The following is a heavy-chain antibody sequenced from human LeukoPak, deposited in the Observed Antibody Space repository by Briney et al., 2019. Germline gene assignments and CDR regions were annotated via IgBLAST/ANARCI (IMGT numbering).Heavy chain of an antibody. J-gene: IGHJ5*02. Sequence: PSETLSLTCTVSGGSISSYYWSWIRQPPGKELEWIGYIYYSGSTNYNPSLKSRVTISVDTSKNQFSLKLSSVTAADTAVYYCARVDRYYDSSGYSVNWFDPWGQGTLVTVSS. CDR1: GGSISSYY. V-gene: IGHV4-59*01. CDR3: ARVDRYYDSSGYSVNWFDP. D-gene: IGHD3-22*01. CDR2: IYYSGST.